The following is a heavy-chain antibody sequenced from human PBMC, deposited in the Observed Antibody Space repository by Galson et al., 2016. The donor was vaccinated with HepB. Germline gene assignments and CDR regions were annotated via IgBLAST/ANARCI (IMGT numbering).Heavy chain of an antibody. D-gene: IGHD5-12*01. Sequence: SLRLSCAASGFTFSNYGMHWLRQAPGKGLEWVATIKEDGSDKYYVDSVKGRFTTSKDNAKNLLYLQMNRLRGEDTAVYYCARGGGWISEYWGQGSLVTVSA. J-gene: IGHJ4*02. CDR2: IKEDGSDK. CDR3: ARGGGWISEY. CDR1: GFTFSNYG. V-gene: IGHV3-7*03.